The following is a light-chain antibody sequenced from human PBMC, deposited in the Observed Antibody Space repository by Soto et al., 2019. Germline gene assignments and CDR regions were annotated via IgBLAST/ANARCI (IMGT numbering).Light chain of an antibody. CDR3: QQFSA. Sequence: DIQMTQSPSTLSASVGDRVTITCRASQSVSRWLAWYQQKPGKAPRLLIYDASKLESGVPSRFRGSGSGAEFTLTINGLQPDDFATYYCQQFSAFGQGTRLEIK. J-gene: IGKJ2*01. CDR2: DAS. V-gene: IGKV1-5*01. CDR1: QSVSRW.